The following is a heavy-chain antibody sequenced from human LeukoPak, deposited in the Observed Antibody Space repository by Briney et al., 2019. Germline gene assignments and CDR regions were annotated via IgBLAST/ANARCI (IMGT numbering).Heavy chain of an antibody. J-gene: IGHJ6*03. Sequence: GGSLRLSCAASGFTFSSYAMSWVRQAPGKGLEWVSYISSSGTIIKFADSVKGRFTISRDHAKNSMYLQMNSLRAEDTAVYYCAREAWYNSRWYETENYYYYCYMDVWGKGTTVTVSS. V-gene: IGHV3-48*03. CDR3: AREAWYNSRWYETENYYYYCYMDV. D-gene: IGHD6-13*01. CDR2: ISSSGTII. CDR1: GFTFSSYA.